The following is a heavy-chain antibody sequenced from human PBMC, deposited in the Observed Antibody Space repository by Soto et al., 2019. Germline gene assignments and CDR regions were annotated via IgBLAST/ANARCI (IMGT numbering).Heavy chain of an antibody. D-gene: IGHD2-21*02. V-gene: IGHV4-30-4*01. CDR3: AREGISGVVTPEGSSAFDI. J-gene: IGHJ3*02. CDR2: IYYSGST. CDR1: GGSISSGDYY. Sequence: QVQLQESGPGLVKPSQTLSLTCTVSGGSISSGDYYWSWIRQPPGKGLEWIGYIYYSGSTYYNPSLKTRVTISVDTSKNQFSLKLSSVTAADTAVYYCAREGISGVVTPEGSSAFDIWGQGTMVTVSS.